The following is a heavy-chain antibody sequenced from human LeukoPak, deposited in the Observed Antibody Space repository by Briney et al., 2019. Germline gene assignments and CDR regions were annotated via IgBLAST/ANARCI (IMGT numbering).Heavy chain of an antibody. J-gene: IGHJ4*02. CDR1: GFTFSSYA. Sequence: GGSLRLSCAASGFTFSSYAMSWVRQAPGKGLEWVSAISGSGGSTYYADSVKGRFTISRDNSKNTLYLQMNSLRAEDTAVYYCAKDVRKSGGSSIQLWGLIDYWGQGTLITVSS. CDR2: ISGSGGST. D-gene: IGHD5-18*01. CDR3: AKDVRKSGGSSIQLWGLIDY. V-gene: IGHV3-23*01.